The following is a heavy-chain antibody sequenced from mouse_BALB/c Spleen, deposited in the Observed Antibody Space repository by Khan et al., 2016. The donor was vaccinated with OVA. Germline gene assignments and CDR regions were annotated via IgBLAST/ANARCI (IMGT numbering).Heavy chain of an antibody. CDR3: AGLAYYYDSEGFAY. V-gene: IGHV5-6*01. Sequence: EVELVESGGDVVKPGGSLKLSCAVSGFTFSTYGMSWVRQTPDKRLEWVATVSTGGHYTYYPDTVKGRFTISRDNAKNTLYLQMSSLKSEDTAMFYCAGLAYYYDSEGFAYWGQGTLVTVSA. CDR2: VSTGGHYT. CDR1: GFTFSTYG. D-gene: IGHD1-1*01. J-gene: IGHJ3*01.